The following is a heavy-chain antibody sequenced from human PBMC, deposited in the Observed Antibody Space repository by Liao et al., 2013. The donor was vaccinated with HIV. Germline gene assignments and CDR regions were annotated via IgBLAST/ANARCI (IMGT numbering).Heavy chain of an antibody. CDR3: TDSGNYGGNMVN. CDR1: GAFV. D-gene: IGHD4-23*01. V-gene: IGHV4-59*02. Sequence: QVQLQESGPGLVKASQTLSLTCTVSGAFVWGWFRQTPEKRLEWLGYIDHSGNIDYNPSLKSRATISLDKSKNHLSLKVISVTAADTAVYYCTDSGNYGGNMVNWGPGFPVTVSS. J-gene: IGHJ4*02. CDR2: IDHSGNI.